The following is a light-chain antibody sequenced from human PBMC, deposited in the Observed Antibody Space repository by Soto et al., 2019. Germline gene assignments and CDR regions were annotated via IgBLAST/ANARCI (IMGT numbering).Light chain of an antibody. CDR3: AAWDDSLNAVV. J-gene: IGLJ2*01. CDR2: SNN. Sequence: QSVLTQPPSASGTPGQRVTISCSGSSSNVGRNTVNWYQQLPGTAPKLLIYSNNQRPSGVPDRFSGSKSGTSASLAISGLQSEDEADYYCAAWDDSLNAVVFDGGTKVTVL. CDR1: SSNVGRNT. V-gene: IGLV1-44*01.